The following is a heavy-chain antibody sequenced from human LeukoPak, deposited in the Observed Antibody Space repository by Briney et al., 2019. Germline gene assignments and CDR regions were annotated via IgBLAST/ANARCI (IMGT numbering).Heavy chain of an antibody. Sequence: PSETLSLTCTVSGGSISSSSYYWGWIRQPPGKGLEWIGSIYYSGSTYYNPSLKSRVTISVDTSKNQFSLKLSSVTAADTAVYYCARRLRGHYGYSDYWGQGTLVTVSS. J-gene: IGHJ4*02. CDR1: GGSISSSSYY. V-gene: IGHV4-39*01. CDR3: ARRLRGHYGYSDY. CDR2: IYYSGST. D-gene: IGHD4-17*01.